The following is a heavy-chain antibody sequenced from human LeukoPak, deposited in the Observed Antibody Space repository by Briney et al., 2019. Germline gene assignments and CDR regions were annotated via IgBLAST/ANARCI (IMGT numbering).Heavy chain of an antibody. CDR3: ARRKKKGLRLSGSGAFGY. CDR2: INHSGST. Sequence: SETLSLTCTVSGGSISSGSYYWSWIRQPPGKGLEWIGEINHSGSTNYNPSLKSRVTISVDTSKNQFSLKLSSVTAADTAVYYCARRKKKGLRLSGSGAFGYWGQGTLVTVSS. CDR1: GGSISSGSYY. D-gene: IGHD3-10*01. V-gene: IGHV4-39*07. J-gene: IGHJ4*02.